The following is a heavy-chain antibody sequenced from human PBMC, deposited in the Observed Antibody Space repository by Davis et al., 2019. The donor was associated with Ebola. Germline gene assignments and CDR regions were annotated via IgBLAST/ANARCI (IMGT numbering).Heavy chain of an antibody. D-gene: IGHD3-10*01. Sequence: GGSLRLSCKGSGYSFTSYWISWVRQMPGKGLEWMGRIDPSDSYTNYSPSFQGHVTISADKSISTAYLQWSSLKASDTAMYYCARQESLYGHIDYWGQGTLVTVSS. V-gene: IGHV5-10-1*01. J-gene: IGHJ4*02. CDR3: ARQESLYGHIDY. CDR2: IDPSDSYT. CDR1: GYSFTSYW.